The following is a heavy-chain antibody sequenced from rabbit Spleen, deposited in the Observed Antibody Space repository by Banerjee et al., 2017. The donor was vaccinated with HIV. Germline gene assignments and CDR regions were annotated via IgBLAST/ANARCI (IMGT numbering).Heavy chain of an antibody. V-gene: IGHV1S45*01. Sequence: EESGGGLVQPEGSLTLTCIASGFSFSSGYWIYWVRQAPGKGLEWIGTIDIGKGNTYYASWAKGRFTISKTSSTTVTLQMTSLTAADTATYFCARDTSSSFSSYGMDLWGPGTLVTVS. CDR2: IDIGKGNT. D-gene: IGHD1-1*01. J-gene: IGHJ6*01. CDR1: GFSFSSGYW. CDR3: ARDTSSSFSSYGMDL.